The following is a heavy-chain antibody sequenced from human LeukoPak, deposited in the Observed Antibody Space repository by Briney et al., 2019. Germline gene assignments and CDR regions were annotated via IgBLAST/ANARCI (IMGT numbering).Heavy chain of an antibody. CDR2: IYYSGGT. CDR3: ARDHSSGFDY. CDR1: GGSISSYY. V-gene: IGHV4-59*01. Sequence: SETLSLTCTVSGGSISSYYWSWIRQPPGKGLEWIGYIYYSGGTNYNPSLKSRVTISVDTSKNQFSLKLSSVTAADTAVYYCARDHSSGFDYWGQGTLVTVSS. D-gene: IGHD3-22*01. J-gene: IGHJ4*02.